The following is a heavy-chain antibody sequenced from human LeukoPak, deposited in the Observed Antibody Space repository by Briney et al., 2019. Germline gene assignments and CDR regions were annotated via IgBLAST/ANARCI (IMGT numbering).Heavy chain of an antibody. J-gene: IGHJ4*02. D-gene: IGHD3-10*01. CDR2: INAGNGNT. V-gene: IGHV1-3*01. Sequence: ASVKVSCKASGYTFTSYAMHWVRQAPGQKLEWMGWINAGNGNTKYSQKFQGRVTITRDTSASTAYMELSSLRSEDTAVYYCARQNRLLWFGELGYWGQGTLVTVSS. CDR1: GYTFTSYA. CDR3: ARQNRLLWFGELGY.